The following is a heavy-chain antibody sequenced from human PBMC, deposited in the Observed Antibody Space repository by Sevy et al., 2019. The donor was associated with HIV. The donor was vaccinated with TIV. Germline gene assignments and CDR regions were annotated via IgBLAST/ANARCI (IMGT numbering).Heavy chain of an antibody. Sequence: GGSLRLSCAASGFTFRSYSMNWVRQAPGKGLEWLSSISDDSRYIYYSDSVKGRFTISRANAKSSLYLQMNSLRVEDTAIYYCARDFRIFGVLSGIDYWGQGNLVTVS. J-gene: IGHJ4*02. CDR1: GFTFRSYS. CDR3: ARDFRIFGVLSGIDY. D-gene: IGHD3-3*01. V-gene: IGHV3-21*01. CDR2: ISDDSRYI.